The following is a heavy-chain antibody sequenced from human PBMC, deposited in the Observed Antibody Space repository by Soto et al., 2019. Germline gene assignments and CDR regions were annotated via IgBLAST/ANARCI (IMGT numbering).Heavy chain of an antibody. CDR3: AKKDGGIAAAGTFYYYYGMDV. Sequence: PGGSLRLSCAASGFTFSSYAMSWVRQAPGKGLEWVSAISGSGGSTYYADSVKGRFTISRENSKNTLYLQMNSLRAEDTAVYYCAKKDGGIAAAGTFYYYYGMDVWGQGTTVTVSS. V-gene: IGHV3-23*01. D-gene: IGHD6-13*01. CDR1: GFTFSSYA. J-gene: IGHJ6*02. CDR2: ISGSGGST.